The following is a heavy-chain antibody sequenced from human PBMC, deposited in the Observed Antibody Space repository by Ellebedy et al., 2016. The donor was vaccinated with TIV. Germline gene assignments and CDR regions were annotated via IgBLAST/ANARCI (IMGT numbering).Heavy chain of an antibody. CDR3: ARERSSSWYGIRYYDMDV. CDR2: INPNSGCP. J-gene: IGHJ6*02. V-gene: IGHV1-2*04. CDR1: GYTFTGYY. Sequence: AASVKVSCKSSGYTFTGYYMHWVRQAPGQGLEWLGWINPNSGCPNYAQKFQGWVTMTRDTSISTAYMELSRLRSDDTAVFYCARERSSSWYGIRYYDMDVWGQGTTVTVSS. D-gene: IGHD6-13*01.